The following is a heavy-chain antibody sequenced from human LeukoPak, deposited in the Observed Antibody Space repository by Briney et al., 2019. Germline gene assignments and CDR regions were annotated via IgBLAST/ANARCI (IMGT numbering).Heavy chain of an antibody. CDR3: ARDRGYYFDY. V-gene: IGHV4-31*03. D-gene: IGHD3-10*01. CDR2: IYYSGST. J-gene: IGHJ4*02. CDR1: GGSLSSGGYY. Sequence: SETLSLTCTVSGGSLSSGGYYWSWIRQHPGKGLEWIGYIYYSGSTYYNPSLKSRVTISVDTSKNQFSLKLSSVTAADTAVYYCARDRGYYFDYWGQGTLVTVSS.